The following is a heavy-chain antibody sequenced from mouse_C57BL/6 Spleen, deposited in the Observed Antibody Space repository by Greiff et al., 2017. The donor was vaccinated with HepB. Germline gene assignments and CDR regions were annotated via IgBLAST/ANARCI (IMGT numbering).Heavy chain of an antibody. J-gene: IGHJ1*03. CDR3: AAPSYYGSSYWYFDV. D-gene: IGHD1-1*01. CDR2: INPSTGGT. V-gene: IGHV1-42*01. CDR1: GYSFTGYY. Sequence: VQLQQSGPELVKPGASVKISCKASGYSFTGYYMNWVKQSPEKSLEWIGEINPSTGGTTYNQKFKAKATLTVDKSSSTAYMQLKSLTSEDSAVYYWAAPSYYGSSYWYFDVWGTGTTVTVSS.